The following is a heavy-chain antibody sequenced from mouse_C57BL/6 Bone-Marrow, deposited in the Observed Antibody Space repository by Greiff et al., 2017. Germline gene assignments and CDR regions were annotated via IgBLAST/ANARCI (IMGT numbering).Heavy chain of an antibody. J-gene: IGHJ2*01. CDR1: GFTFTDYY. CDR2: IRNKANGYTT. V-gene: IGHV7-3*01. Sequence: VQLQQSGGGLVQPGGSLSLSCAASGFTFTDYYMSWVRQPPGKALEWLGFIRNKANGYTTEYSASVKGRFTISRDNSQSILYLQMNALRAEDSATYYCARSITGALDYWGQGTTLTVSS. D-gene: IGHD4-1*01. CDR3: ARSITGALDY.